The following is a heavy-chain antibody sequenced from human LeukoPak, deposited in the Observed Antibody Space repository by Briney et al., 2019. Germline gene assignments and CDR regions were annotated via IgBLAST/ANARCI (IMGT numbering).Heavy chain of an antibody. CDR3: AREDPYSSGWSFDY. D-gene: IGHD6-19*01. V-gene: IGHV3-48*02. CDR2: ISSSSSTI. J-gene: IGHJ4*02. Sequence: GGSLTLSCAASGFTFSSYSMNWVRQAPGKGLEWVSYISSSSSTIYYADSVKGRFTISRDNAKNSLYLQMNSLRDEDTAVYYCAREDPYSSGWSFDYWGQGTLVTVSS. CDR1: GFTFSSYS.